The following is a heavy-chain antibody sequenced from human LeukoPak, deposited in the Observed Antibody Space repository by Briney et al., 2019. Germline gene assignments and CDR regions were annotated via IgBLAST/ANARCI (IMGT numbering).Heavy chain of an antibody. V-gene: IGHV3-66*01. Sequence: GGSLRLSCAASGLTVGFKCMSWVRQAPGKGLEWVSIIYSGGSSYYADSVKGRFTVSRDTSKNTLYLQMNSLRAEDTAVYYCATRPDGNDAPYFDYWGQGTLVTVSS. CDR1: GLTVGFKC. CDR3: ATRPDGNDAPYFDY. CDR2: IYSGGSS. D-gene: IGHD5-12*01. J-gene: IGHJ4*02.